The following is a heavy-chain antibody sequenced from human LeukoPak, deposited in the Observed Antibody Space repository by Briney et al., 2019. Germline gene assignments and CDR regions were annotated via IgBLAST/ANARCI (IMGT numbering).Heavy chain of an antibody. Sequence: SETLSLTCTVSGGSISSSTYYWGWIRQPPGKGLEWIGSIYYSGSTYYNPSLKSRVTISIDTSKNQFSLKVSSVTAADTAVYYCARVVYSSTSPWGQGTLVTVSS. CDR3: ARVVYSSTSP. V-gene: IGHV4-39*07. J-gene: IGHJ5*02. CDR1: GGSISSSTYY. D-gene: IGHD2-2*01. CDR2: IYYSGST.